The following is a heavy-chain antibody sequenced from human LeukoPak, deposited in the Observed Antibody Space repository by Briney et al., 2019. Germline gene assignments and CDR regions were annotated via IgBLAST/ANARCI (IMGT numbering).Heavy chain of an antibody. CDR1: GYSFITYW. CDR2: IYPADSQT. V-gene: IGHV5-51*01. D-gene: IGHD2-2*01. Sequence: GESLKISCKSSGYSFITYWIGWVRQMPGKGLEWMGIIYPADSQTRYSPSFQGQVTISADKSISTAYLQWSSLKASDTAIYYCARPECSSTRCYLYFQYWGQGTLVTVSS. CDR3: ARPECSSTRCYLYFQY. J-gene: IGHJ1*01.